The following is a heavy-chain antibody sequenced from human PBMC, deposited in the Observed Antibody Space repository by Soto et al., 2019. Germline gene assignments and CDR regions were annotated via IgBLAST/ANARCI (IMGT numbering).Heavy chain of an antibody. CDR2: IMPGSSHI. V-gene: IGHV3-48*01. CDR3: AIDRVGAASVHVFDF. CDR1: GFTFSIYS. J-gene: IGHJ3*01. Sequence: EVQLVESGGGLVQPGGSLRLTCAASGFTFSIYSINWVRQAPGKGLEWVSYIMPGSSHIFYADSVKGRFTISRDNDKNSLYLQMISRRAEDTALYYCAIDRVGAASVHVFDFWGQGTMVTVSS. D-gene: IGHD1-26*01.